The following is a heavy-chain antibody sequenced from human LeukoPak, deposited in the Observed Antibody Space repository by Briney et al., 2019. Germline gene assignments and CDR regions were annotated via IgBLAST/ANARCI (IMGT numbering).Heavy chain of an antibody. D-gene: IGHD1-1*01. CDR3: ARYYWNYFDY. CDR1: GGSISSYY. CDR2: IYYSGST. V-gene: IGHV4-59*01. Sequence: SETLSLTCTVSGGSISSYYWSWIRQPPGKGLEWIGYIYYSGSTNYNPSLKSRVTISVDTSKNQFSLKLSSVTAADTAVYYCARYYWNYFDYWGQGTLVTVSS. J-gene: IGHJ4*02.